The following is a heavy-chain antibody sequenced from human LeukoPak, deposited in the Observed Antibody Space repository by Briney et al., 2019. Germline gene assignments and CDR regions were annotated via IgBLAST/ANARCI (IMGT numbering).Heavy chain of an antibody. J-gene: IGHJ4*02. CDR3: AKDVAARTTGYFDY. D-gene: IGHD6-6*01. Sequence: GGSLRHSCAASGFTFSSYAMSWVRQTPGKGLEWVSAISGSGGSTYYADSVKGRFTISRDNSKNTLYLQMNSLRAEDTAVYYCAKDVAARTTGYFDYWGQGTLVTVSS. CDR1: GFTFSSYA. CDR2: ISGSGGST. V-gene: IGHV3-23*01.